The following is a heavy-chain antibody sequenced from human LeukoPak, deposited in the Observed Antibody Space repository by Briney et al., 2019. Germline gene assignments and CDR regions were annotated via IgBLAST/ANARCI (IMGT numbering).Heavy chain of an antibody. CDR2: INPTSGGT. CDR1: GYTITGYY. CDR3: ARASIAASRGTKEYFQH. Sequence: ASVKVSXNASGYTITGYYMHWVRQAPGQGLEWIGRINPTSGGTNYAQQFQGRVTMTTDTSISTANMELSRLRSAHTAVDYCARASIAASRGTKEYFQHWGQGTLVTVSS. D-gene: IGHD6-6*01. J-gene: IGHJ1*01. V-gene: IGHV1-2*06.